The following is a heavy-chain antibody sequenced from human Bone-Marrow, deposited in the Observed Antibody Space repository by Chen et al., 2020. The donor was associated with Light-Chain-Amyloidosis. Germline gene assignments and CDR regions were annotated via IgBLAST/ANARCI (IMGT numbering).Heavy chain of an antibody. D-gene: IGHD1-7*01. CDR1: GGTFRSYA. CDR2: TIPILGIA. V-gene: IGHV1-69*04. CDR3: ARDRPELAAFDP. J-gene: IGHJ5*02. Sequence: QVQLVQSGAEVKKPGSSVKVSCKASGGTFRSYAISWVRQAPGQGLEWMGRTIPILGIATYAQKFQGRVTITADKSTSTAYMELSSLRSEDTAVYYCARDRPELAAFDPWGQGTLVTVSS.